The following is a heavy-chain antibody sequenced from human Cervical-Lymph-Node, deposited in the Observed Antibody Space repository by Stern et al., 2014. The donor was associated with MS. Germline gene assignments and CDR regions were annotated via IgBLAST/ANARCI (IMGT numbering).Heavy chain of an antibody. J-gene: IGHJ4*02. CDR3: ASGYYDSSGYYYRGPDY. Sequence: VQLVQSGGGVVQPGGSLRLSCAASTFTFSISAMHWVRQAPGQGLEWVAVISSDGSNKYYADSVRGRFTISRDNSRNTLFLQMNSVRAEDTAVFYCASGYYDSSGYYYRGPDYWGQGTLVTVSS. CDR1: TFTFSISA. D-gene: IGHD3-22*01. CDR2: ISSDGSNK. V-gene: IGHV3-30*01.